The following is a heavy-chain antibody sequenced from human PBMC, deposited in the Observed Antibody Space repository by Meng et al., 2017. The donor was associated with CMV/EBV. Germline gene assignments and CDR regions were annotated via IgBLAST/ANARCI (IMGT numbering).Heavy chain of an antibody. V-gene: IGHV3-48*03. J-gene: IGHJ5*02. Sequence: GESLKISCAASGFNFSNYEMNWVRQAPGKGLEWLSYISSSGNTKYYADSVKGRFTISRDNSKNTLYLQMNSLRAEDTAVYYCARASRAAALTKYNWFDPWGQGTLVTVSS. CDR3: ARASRAAALTKYNWFDP. CDR1: GFNFSNYE. D-gene: IGHD6-13*01. CDR2: ISSSGNTK.